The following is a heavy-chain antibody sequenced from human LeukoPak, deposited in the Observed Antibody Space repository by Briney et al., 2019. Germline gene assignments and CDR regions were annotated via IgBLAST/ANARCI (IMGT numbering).Heavy chain of an antibody. Sequence: ASVKVSCKASGYTFTGYYMHWVRQAAGQGLEWMGWINPNSGGTNYAQKFQGRVTMTRDTSISTAYMELSRLRSDDTAVYYCASRDSSIVGATTGYYYYMDVWGKGTTVTVSS. V-gene: IGHV1-2*02. D-gene: IGHD1-26*01. J-gene: IGHJ6*03. CDR2: INPNSGGT. CDR1: GYTFTGYY. CDR3: ASRDSSIVGATTGYYYYMDV.